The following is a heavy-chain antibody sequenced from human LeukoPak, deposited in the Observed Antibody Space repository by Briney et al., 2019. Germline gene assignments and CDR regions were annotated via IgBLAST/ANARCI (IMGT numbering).Heavy chain of an antibody. D-gene: IGHD6-13*01. CDR3: AKDEAAAGGGLDY. V-gene: IGHV3-53*01. CDR1: GFAVNTKF. Sequence: GGSLRLSCAASGFAVNTKFMNWVRQAPGKGLEWVSVIYSGGLTYYADSVKGRFSIFRDNSKNTVYLQMNSLRAEDTAVYNCAKDEAAAGGGLDYWGQGTLVIVSS. CDR2: IYSGGLT. J-gene: IGHJ4*02.